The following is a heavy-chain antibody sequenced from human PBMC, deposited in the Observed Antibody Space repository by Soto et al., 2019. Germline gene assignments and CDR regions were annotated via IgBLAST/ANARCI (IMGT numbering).Heavy chain of an antibody. V-gene: IGHV4-34*01. CDR3: FGWLRSNRIDP. CDR1: GGSFSTYY. CDR2: INHSGNT. J-gene: IGHJ5*02. D-gene: IGHD5-12*01. Sequence: PSETLSLTCAVYGGSFSTYYWNWIRQPPGKGLEWIGEINHSGNTQYNPSLKSRVTMSLDTSKNQFSLKLTSVTAADTAVYYCFGWLRSNRIDPWGQGTLVTVSS.